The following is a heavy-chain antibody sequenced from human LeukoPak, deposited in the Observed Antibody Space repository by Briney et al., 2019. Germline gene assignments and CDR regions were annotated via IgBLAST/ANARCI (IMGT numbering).Heavy chain of an antibody. CDR3: ARHGAATSPFYYYYYGMDV. J-gene: IGHJ6*04. CDR2: IYSGDSDT. CDR1: GYSFTSYW. D-gene: IGHD5-12*01. Sequence: GESLKISCKGSGYSFTSYWIGWVRQMPGKGLEWMGIIYSGDSDTRYSPSFQGQVTISADKSISTAYLQWSSLKASDTAMYYCARHGAATSPFYYYYYGMDVWGKGTTVTVSS. V-gene: IGHV5-51*01.